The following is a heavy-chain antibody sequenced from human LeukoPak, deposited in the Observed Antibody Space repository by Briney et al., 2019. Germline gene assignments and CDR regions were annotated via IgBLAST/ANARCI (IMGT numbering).Heavy chain of an antibody. CDR2: ISWNSGSI. CDR3: AKGTKLYNWNDDDAFDI. D-gene: IGHD1-1*01. CDR1: GFTFDDYA. J-gene: IGHJ3*02. V-gene: IGHV3-9*01. Sequence: PGGSLRLSCAASGFTFDDYAVHWVRQTPGKGLEWVSGISWNSGSIGYADSVKGRFTISRDNAKNSLYLQMNSLRAEDTALYYCAKGTKLYNWNDDDAFDIWGQGTMVTVSS.